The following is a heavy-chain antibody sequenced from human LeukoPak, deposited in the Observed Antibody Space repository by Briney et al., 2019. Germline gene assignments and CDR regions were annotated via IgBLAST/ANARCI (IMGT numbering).Heavy chain of an antibody. Sequence: GASVKVSCTAFGYTSTTYGINWVRQAPGQGLEWMGWIGPYNINTHYAQKLQGRVTMTTDTSTSTAYMELRSLRSDDPVVYYCARTRDCSKTNCYVTDPWGQGTLVTVSS. CDR3: ARTRDCSKTNCYVTDP. J-gene: IGHJ5*02. D-gene: IGHD2-2*01. CDR2: IGPYNINT. CDR1: GYTSTTYG. V-gene: IGHV1-18*04.